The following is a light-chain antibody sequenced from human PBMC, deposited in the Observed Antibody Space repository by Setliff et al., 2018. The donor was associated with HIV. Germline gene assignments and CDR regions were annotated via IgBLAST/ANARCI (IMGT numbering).Light chain of an antibody. CDR3: AAWDDSLNGSWV. J-gene: IGLJ3*02. CDR2: SNN. V-gene: IGLV1-44*01. CDR1: SSNIGSNT. Sequence: SVLTQPPSASGTPGQGVTISCSGSSSNIGSNTVNWYQQLPGTAPKLLIYSNNQRPSGVPDRFSGSKSGTSASLAISGLQSEDEADYYCAAWDDSLNGSWVFGGGTK.